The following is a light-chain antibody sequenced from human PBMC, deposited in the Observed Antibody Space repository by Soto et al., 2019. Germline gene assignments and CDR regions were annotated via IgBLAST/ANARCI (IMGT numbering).Light chain of an antibody. CDR3: TSYTSTGAPVL. V-gene: IGLV2-14*03. CDR1: SSDVGGYNY. CDR2: GVT. J-gene: IGLJ2*01. Sequence: QLVLTQPASVSGSPGQSITISCTGTSSDVGGYNYVSWYQHHPGKAPELIIYGVTNRPSGISLRFSGSKSGNTASLTISGLQAEDEADYYCTSYTSTGAPVLFGGGTKLTVL.